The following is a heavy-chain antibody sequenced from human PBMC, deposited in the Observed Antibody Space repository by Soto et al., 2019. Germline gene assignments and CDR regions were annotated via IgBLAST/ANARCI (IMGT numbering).Heavy chain of an antibody. CDR3: ARGGRSSGWYNSHYYYGMDV. J-gene: IGHJ6*02. CDR1: GGSFSGYS. CDR2: INHSGST. V-gene: IGHV4-34*01. D-gene: IGHD6-19*01. Sequence: PSETLSLTCAVYGGSFSGYSWSWIRQPPGKGLEWIGEINHSGSTNYNPSLKSRVTISVDTSKNQFSLKLSSVTAADTAVYYCARGGRSSGWYNSHYYYGMDVWGQRTTVTVSS.